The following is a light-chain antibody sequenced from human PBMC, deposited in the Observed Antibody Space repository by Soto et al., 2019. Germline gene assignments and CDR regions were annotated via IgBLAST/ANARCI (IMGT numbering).Light chain of an antibody. J-gene: IGLJ1*01. CDR1: SSDFGSYNL. CDR2: EGS. CDR3: CSYADSTTV. V-gene: IGLV2-23*03. Sequence: QSVLTQPASVSGSPGQSITISCTGTSSDFGSYNLVSWYQQHPGKAPKLMIYEGSKRPSGVSNRFSGSKSGNTASLTISGLQAEDEADYYCCSYADSTTVFGTGTKVTVL.